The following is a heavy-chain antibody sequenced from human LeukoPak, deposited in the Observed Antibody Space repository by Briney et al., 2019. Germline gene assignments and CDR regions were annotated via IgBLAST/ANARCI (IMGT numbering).Heavy chain of an antibody. J-gene: IGHJ4*02. CDR3: ARDFETGTYYFDY. Sequence: PSETLSLTCTVSGYSISSGYYWGWIRQPPGKGLEWIGSIYHSGSTYYNPSLKSRVTISVDTSKNQFSPKLSSVTAADTAVYYCARDFETGTYYFDYWGQGTLVTVSS. V-gene: IGHV4-38-2*02. CDR1: GYSISSGYY. D-gene: IGHD3-9*01. CDR2: IYHSGST.